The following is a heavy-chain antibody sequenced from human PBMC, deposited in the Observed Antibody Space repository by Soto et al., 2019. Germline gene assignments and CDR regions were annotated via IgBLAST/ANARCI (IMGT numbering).Heavy chain of an antibody. Sequence: QVQLVQSGAEVKKPGASVKVSCKASGYTFTSYGISWVRQAPGQGLEWMGWISAYNGNTNYAQKLQGRVTMTTDTSRSPAYMELRSLRSADTAVYYCANSPFDYGDYGNWFDPWGQGTLVTVSS. J-gene: IGHJ5*02. CDR3: ANSPFDYGDYGNWFDP. CDR2: ISAYNGNT. CDR1: GYTFTSYG. D-gene: IGHD4-17*01. V-gene: IGHV1-18*01.